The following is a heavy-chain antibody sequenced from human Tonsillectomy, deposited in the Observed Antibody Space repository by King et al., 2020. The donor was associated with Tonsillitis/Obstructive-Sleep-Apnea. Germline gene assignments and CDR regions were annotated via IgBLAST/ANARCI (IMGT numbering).Heavy chain of an antibody. V-gene: IGHV3-9*01. Sequence: VQLVESGGGLVQPGRSLRLSCAASGFTFDNYAMHWVRQAPGKGLEWVSGISWNSGSIGYADSVKGRFTISRDNAKNSLYLQMNSLRAEDTALYYCAKGGGRGVVVPNWFGPWGQGTLVTVSS. CDR2: ISWNSGSI. CDR1: GFTFDNYA. D-gene: IGHD2-15*01. CDR3: AKGGGRGVVVPNWFGP. J-gene: IGHJ5*02.